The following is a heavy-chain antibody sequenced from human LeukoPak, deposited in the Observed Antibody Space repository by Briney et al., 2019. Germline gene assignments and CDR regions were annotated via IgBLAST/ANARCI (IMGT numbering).Heavy chain of an antibody. D-gene: IGHD2-15*01. CDR1: GFTFGDYA. J-gene: IGHJ4*02. V-gene: IGHV3-49*04. CDR2: IRSKVYGGTT. Sequence: GGSLRLSCTASGFTFGDYAMSWVRQAPGKGLEWVGFIRSKVYGGTTEYVASVKGRFTISRDDSKSIAYLQMNSLKTEDTAVYYCTRHRSSGGSCYNYWGQGTLVTVSS. CDR3: TRHRSSGGSCYNY.